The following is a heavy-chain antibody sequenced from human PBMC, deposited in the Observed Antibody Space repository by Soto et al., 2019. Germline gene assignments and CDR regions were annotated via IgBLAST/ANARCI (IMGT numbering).Heavy chain of an antibody. CDR3: ARVYYYDSSGFLI. D-gene: IGHD3-22*01. V-gene: IGHV3-21*01. J-gene: IGHJ4*02. CDR1: GFTFSSYS. CDR2: ISSTSDYI. Sequence: GGSLRLSCVASGFTFSSYSMNWVRQAPGKGLEWVSSISSTSDYIYYTDSVKGRFTISRDNAKNSLYLQMNSLRAEDSAVYYCARVYYYDSSGFLIWGKGTLVTVSS.